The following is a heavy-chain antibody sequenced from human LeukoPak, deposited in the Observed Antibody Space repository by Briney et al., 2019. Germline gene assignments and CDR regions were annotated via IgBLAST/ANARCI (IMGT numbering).Heavy chain of an antibody. Sequence: SETLSLTCAVYGGSFSGYYWSWIRQPPGKGLEWIGEINHSGSTNNNPSLKSRVTISVDTSKNQFSLKLSSVTAADTAVYYCAGGGSYGLYYYYYYYMDVWGKGTTVTISS. CDR2: INHSGST. J-gene: IGHJ6*03. V-gene: IGHV4-34*01. CDR3: AGGGSYGLYYYYYYYMDV. CDR1: GGSFSGYY. D-gene: IGHD5-18*01.